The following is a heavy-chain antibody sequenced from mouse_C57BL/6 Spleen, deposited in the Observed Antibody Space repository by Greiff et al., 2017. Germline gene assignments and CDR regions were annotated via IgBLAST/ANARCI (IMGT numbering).Heavy chain of an antibody. CDR2: INPNNGGT. J-gene: IGHJ1*03. CDR1: GYTFTDYN. Sequence: EVQLVESGPELVKPGASVKMSCKASGYTFTDYNMHWVKQSHGKSLEWIGYINPNNGGTSYNQKFKGKATVTVNKSSSTAYMELRSLTSEDSAVYYCARDYGNSYWYFDVWGTGTTVTVSS. D-gene: IGHD2-1*01. V-gene: IGHV1-22*01. CDR3: ARDYGNSYWYFDV.